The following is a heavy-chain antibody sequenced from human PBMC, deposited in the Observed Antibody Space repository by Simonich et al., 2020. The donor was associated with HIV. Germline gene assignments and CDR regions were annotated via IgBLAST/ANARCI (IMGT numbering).Heavy chain of an antibody. CDR2: MFHSGGT. J-gene: IGHJ6*02. CDR3: ARDGWSYYNFWAGYGMDV. V-gene: IGHV4-38-2*02. CDR1: GYSINSGYS. Sequence: QVQLQESGPGLVKPSETLSLTCAVSGYSINSGYSWGWIRQPPGKGLEWIGSMFHSGGTYYNPSLKSRVTISVDTSKNPFALKLSSVTAADTAVYYCARDGWSYYNFWAGYGMDVWGQGTTVTVSS. D-gene: IGHD3-3*01.